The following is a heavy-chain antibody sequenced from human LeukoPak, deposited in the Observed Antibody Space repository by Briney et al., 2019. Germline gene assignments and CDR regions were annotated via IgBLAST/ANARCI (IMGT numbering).Heavy chain of an antibody. CDR1: GFLFSSYW. CDR2: IKQDGSEK. V-gene: IGHV3-7*01. CDR3: AREYSSSDYYYYYMDV. Sequence: PGGSLRLSCAASGFLFSSYWMSWVRQAPGKGLEWVAYIKQDGSEKYYVDSVKGRFTISRDNAKNSLYLQMNSLRAEDTAVYYCAREYSSSDYYYYYMDVWGKGTTVTVSS. D-gene: IGHD6-6*01. J-gene: IGHJ6*03.